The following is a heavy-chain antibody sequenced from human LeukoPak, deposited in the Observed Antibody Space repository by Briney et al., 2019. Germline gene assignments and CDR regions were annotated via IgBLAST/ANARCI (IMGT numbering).Heavy chain of an antibody. D-gene: IGHD1-26*01. Sequence: WASVKVSCKTSGYSSTSYYIHWVRQAPGQGLEWMGIINPSGGSTTYAQKFQGRLTMASDTSTSTVYMELSSLRSEDTAMYYCARSSAYYNEADIWGQGTMVTVSS. CDR1: GYSSTSYY. CDR2: INPSGGST. J-gene: IGHJ3*02. CDR3: ARSSAYYNEADI. V-gene: IGHV1-46*01.